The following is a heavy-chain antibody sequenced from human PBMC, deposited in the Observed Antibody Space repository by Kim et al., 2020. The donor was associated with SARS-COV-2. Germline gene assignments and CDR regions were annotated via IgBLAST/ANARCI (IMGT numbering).Heavy chain of an antibody. CDR1: GYSFTSYW. J-gene: IGHJ6*02. V-gene: IGHV5-51*01. Sequence: GESLKISCKGSGYSFTSYWIGWVRQMPGKGLEWMGIIYPGDSDTRYSPSFQGQVTISADKSISTAYLQWSSLKASDTAMYYCARHSNYGDYVLFDYYYGMDVWGQGTTVTVSS. CDR3: ARHSNYGDYVLFDYYYGMDV. CDR2: IYPGDSDT. D-gene: IGHD4-17*01.